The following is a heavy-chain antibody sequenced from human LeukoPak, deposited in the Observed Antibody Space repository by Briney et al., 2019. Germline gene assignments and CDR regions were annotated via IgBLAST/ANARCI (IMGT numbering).Heavy chain of an antibody. CDR3: AGSYYYDSSGPYFDY. V-gene: IGHV3-9*01. D-gene: IGHD3-22*01. CDR1: GFTFDDYA. CDR2: ISWNSGSI. Sequence: GGSLRLSCAASGFTFDDYAMPWVRHAPGKGLEWVSGISWNSGSIGYADSVKGRFTISRDNAKNSLYLQMNSLRAEDTAVYYCAGSYYYDSSGPYFDYWGQGTLVTVSP. J-gene: IGHJ4*02.